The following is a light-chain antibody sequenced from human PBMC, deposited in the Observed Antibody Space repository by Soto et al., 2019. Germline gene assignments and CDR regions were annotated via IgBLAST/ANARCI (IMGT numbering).Light chain of an antibody. V-gene: IGKV1-39*01. CDR1: QSISSY. J-gene: IGKJ1*01. Sequence: DIQMTQSPSSLSASVGDRVTITCRASQSISSYLNWYQQKPGKAPKLLIYAASSLQSGVPSRFSGSGSGTDFTLTIISLQPDDFATYYCPQSYSTPRTFGQGTKVEIK. CDR2: AAS. CDR3: PQSYSTPRT.